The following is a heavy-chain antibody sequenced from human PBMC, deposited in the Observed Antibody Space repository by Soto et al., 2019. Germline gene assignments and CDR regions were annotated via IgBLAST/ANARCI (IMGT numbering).Heavy chain of an antibody. CDR1: GYTVSSYE. J-gene: IGHJ6*02. D-gene: IGHD3-10*01. Sequence: QVQLVQSGAEVKKPGASVKVSCKASGYTVSSYEINWVRQAPGQGLEWMGWMNPNSGKPGYAQKFQGRVTMNRTSSIRTAYMELSSMTSEDTDVYYCARVNYYGSGTYQDYIYYYAMDVWGQGTTVTVSS. CDR3: ARVNYYGSGTYQDYIYYYAMDV. V-gene: IGHV1-8*01. CDR2: MNPNSGKP.